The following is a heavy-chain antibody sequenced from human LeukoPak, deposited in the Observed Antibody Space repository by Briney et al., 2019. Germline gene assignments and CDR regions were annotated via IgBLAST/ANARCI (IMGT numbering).Heavy chain of an antibody. CDR1: GGTFSSYT. V-gene: IGHV1-69*02. Sequence: SVKVSCKASGGTFSSYTISWVRQAPGQGLEWMGRIIPILGIANYAQKFQGRVTITADKSTSTAYMELSSLRSEDTAVYYCARAPYTSYYYYYMDVWGKGTTVTVSS. CDR3: ARAPYTSYYYYYMDV. J-gene: IGHJ6*03. CDR2: IIPILGIA. D-gene: IGHD2-2*01.